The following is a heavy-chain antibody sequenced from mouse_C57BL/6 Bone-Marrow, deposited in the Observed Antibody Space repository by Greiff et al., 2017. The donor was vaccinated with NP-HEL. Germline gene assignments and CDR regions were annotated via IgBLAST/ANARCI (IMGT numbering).Heavy chain of an antibody. CDR1: GFTFSSYG. V-gene: IGHV5-6*01. CDR2: ISSGGSYT. CDR3: ARGKTTIVTTRAMDY. J-gene: IGHJ4*01. D-gene: IGHD2-5*01. Sequence: EVMLVESGGDLVKPGGSLKLSCAASGFTFSSYGMSWVRQTPDKRLEWVATISSGGSYTYYPDSVKGRFTISRDNAKNTLYLQMSSLKSEDTAMDYWARGKTTIVTTRAMDYWGQGTSVTGSS.